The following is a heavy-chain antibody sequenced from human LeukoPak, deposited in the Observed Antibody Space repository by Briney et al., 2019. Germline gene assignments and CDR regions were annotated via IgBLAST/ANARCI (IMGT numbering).Heavy chain of an antibody. CDR2: ISYDGSNK. J-gene: IGHJ4*02. Sequence: GGSLRPSCAASGFTFSSYAMHWVRQAPGKGLEWVAVISYDGSNKYYADSVKGRFTISRDNSKNMLYLQMNSLRAEDTAVYYCARDTNWNYGDYWGQGTLVTVSS. CDR3: ARDTNWNYGDY. CDR1: GFTFSSYA. D-gene: IGHD1-20*01. V-gene: IGHV3-30-3*01.